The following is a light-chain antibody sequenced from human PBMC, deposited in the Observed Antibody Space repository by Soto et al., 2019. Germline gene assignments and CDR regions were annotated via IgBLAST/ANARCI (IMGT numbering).Light chain of an antibody. CDR2: DTS. CDR3: QLSQQRSSWPPIA. Sequence: EIVMTQSPATLSVTPGERATLSCRASQSVNNNLAWYQQKPGQAPRLLIYDTSNRATGIPARFSGSGSGTDFTLTISSLEPEDFAVYYCQLSQQRSSWPPIAFGQGTLLEI. CDR1: QSVNNN. V-gene: IGKV3-11*01. J-gene: IGKJ5*01.